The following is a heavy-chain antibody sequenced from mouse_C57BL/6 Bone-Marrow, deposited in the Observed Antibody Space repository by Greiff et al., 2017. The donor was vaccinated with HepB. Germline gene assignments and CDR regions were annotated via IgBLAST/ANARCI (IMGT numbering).Heavy chain of an antibody. CDR3: ARGDGYYVWYFDV. V-gene: IGHV5-17*01. CDR2: ISSGSSTT. D-gene: IGHD2-3*01. Sequence: EVKLVESGGGLVKPGGSLKLSCAASGFTFSDYGMHWVRQAPEKGLEWVAYISSGSSTTYYADTVKGRFTISRDNAKNTLFLQMTSLRSEDTAMYYCARGDGYYVWYFDVWGTGTTVTVSS. J-gene: IGHJ1*03. CDR1: GFTFSDYG.